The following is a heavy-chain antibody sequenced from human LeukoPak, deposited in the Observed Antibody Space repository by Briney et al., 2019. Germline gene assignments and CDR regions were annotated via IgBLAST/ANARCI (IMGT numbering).Heavy chain of an antibody. D-gene: IGHD5-18*01. V-gene: IGHV3-30*02. J-gene: IGHJ3*02. CDR3: AKDPTPAAMDAFDI. CDR2: IRYDGSNK. CDR1: GFTFSNCG. Sequence: GGPLRLSCAASGFTFSNCGMHWVRRAPGKGLEWVAFIRYDGSNKYYADSVKGRFTISRDNSKNTLYLQMNSPRGEDTAVYYCAKDPTPAAMDAFDIWGQGTMVTVSS.